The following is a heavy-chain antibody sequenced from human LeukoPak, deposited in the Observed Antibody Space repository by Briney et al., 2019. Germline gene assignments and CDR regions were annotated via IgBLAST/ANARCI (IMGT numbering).Heavy chain of an antibody. CDR1: GFTFSSYG. Sequence: PGRSLRLSCAASGFTFSSYGMHWVRQAPGKGLEWVAVIWYDGSNKYYADSVKGRFTISRDNSKNTLYLQMNSLRAEDTAVYYCARDGGYSYPQAWYFDLWGRGTLVTVSS. D-gene: IGHD5-18*01. V-gene: IGHV3-33*01. CDR3: ARDGGYSYPQAWYFDL. J-gene: IGHJ2*01. CDR2: IWYDGSNK.